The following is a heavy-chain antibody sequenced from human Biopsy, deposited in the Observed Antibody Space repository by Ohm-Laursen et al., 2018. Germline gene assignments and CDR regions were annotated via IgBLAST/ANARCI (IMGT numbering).Heavy chain of an antibody. Sequence: GASVKVSRNVSGYAVTEFSMHWVRQAPGKGLEWMGGFATENGRIGYSQKFQGRVTMTEDTSTSTAYMEVWRLRSDDTAVYYCAADINVWNVNYWGQGTQVIVSS. D-gene: IGHD1-1*01. CDR1: GYAVTEFS. CDR3: AADINVWNVNY. J-gene: IGHJ4*02. CDR2: FATENGRI. V-gene: IGHV1-24*01.